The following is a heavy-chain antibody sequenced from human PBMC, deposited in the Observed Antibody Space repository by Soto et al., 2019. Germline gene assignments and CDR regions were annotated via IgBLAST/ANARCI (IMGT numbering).Heavy chain of an antibody. Sequence: EVQLLESGGGLVQPGGSLRLSCAASGFTFSSYAMSWVRQAPGKGLEWVSAISGSGGSTYYADSVKGRFTISRDNSKNTLYLQMNSLTAEDTAVHYCAKVRDTIVVVVAAIYDYWGQGTLVTVSP. CDR2: ISGSGGST. V-gene: IGHV3-23*01. D-gene: IGHD2-15*01. CDR1: GFTFSSYA. CDR3: AKVRDTIVVVVAAIYDY. J-gene: IGHJ4*02.